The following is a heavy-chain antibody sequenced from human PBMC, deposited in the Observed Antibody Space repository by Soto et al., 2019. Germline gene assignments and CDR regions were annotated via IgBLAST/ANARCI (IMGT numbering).Heavy chain of an antibody. CDR2: LSGGGSA. V-gene: IGHV3-23*01. Sequence: EVQLLESGGGLVQPGGSLRLSCEASGFSFSNYGMSWVRQARGKGLEWVSGLSGGGSAYYADSVKGRFTISRDNSKNTLYLQMNRLRVEDTAVYYCANPYSYGYWGQGTLVTVSS. J-gene: IGHJ4*02. CDR3: ANPYSYGY. D-gene: IGHD5-18*01. CDR1: GFSFSNYG.